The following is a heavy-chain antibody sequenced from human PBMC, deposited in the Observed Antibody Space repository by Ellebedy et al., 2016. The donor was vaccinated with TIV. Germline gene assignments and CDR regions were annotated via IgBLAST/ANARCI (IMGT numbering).Heavy chain of an antibody. Sequence: PGGSLRLSCAASGFAFSSSGMSWVRQAPGKGLEWVSGISASGDTDYADSVKGRFTISRDSSKNTLYLQMNSLRVEDTALYYCAKDSGWDHEYWGQGTLVSVSS. V-gene: IGHV3-23*01. CDR2: ISASGDT. J-gene: IGHJ4*02. CDR1: GFAFSSSG. D-gene: IGHD3-10*01. CDR3: AKDSGWDHEY.